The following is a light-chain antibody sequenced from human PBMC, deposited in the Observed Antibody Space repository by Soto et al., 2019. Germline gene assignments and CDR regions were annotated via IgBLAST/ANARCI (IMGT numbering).Light chain of an antibody. CDR1: LNINNF. CDR2: DAS. CDR3: QQRRNWPIT. Sequence: EIVLTQSPATLSLSPGERATLSCRASLNINNFLAWYQQRPGQVPRLLIYDASNRAIGVPARFSGSGSGTDFTLTISNLEPEDFAVYYCQQRRNWPITFGGGTKVEIK. V-gene: IGKV3-11*01. J-gene: IGKJ4*01.